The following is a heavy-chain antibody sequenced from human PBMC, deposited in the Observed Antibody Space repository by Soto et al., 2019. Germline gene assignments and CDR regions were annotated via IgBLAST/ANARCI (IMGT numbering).Heavy chain of an antibody. CDR3: ARETPSAAAAYYYYGLDV. D-gene: IGHD6-13*01. CDR2: IIPVFGTA. CDR1: GGTFSSYF. Sequence: SVKVSCKVSGGTFSSYFINWVRRAPGQGLEWVGGIIPVFGTASYAEKFQGRVTITADESTSTAYMELSRLRSDDTAVYYCARETPSAAAAYYYYGLDVWGQGTTVTVSS. V-gene: IGHV1-69*13. J-gene: IGHJ6*02.